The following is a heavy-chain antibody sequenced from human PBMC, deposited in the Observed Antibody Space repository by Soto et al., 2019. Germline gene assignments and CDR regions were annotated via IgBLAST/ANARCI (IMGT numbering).Heavy chain of an antibody. CDR2: TSSQGGHI. CDR1: GFTFSSYS. V-gene: IGHV3-21*01. D-gene: IGHD3-10*01. Sequence: EVQLVESGGGLVKPGGSLRLSCAASGFTFSSYSMNWVRQAPGKGLEWVSSTSSQGGHIYYADSVKGRFTISRDNAKNSLYLQMNSLRAEDTAVYYCARGPYGSGSYSYSDYWGQGILVTVSS. J-gene: IGHJ4*02. CDR3: ARGPYGSGSYSYSDY.